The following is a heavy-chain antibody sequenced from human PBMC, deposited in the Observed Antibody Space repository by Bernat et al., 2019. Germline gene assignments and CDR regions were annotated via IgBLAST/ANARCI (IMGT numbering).Heavy chain of an antibody. V-gene: IGHV3-30*01. CDR3: ARDLVVRAAAGLDP. CDR2: ISYDGSNK. Sequence: QVQLVESGGGVVQPGRSLRLSCAASGFTFSSYAMHWVRQAPGKGLEWVAVISYDGSNKYYVDSVKGRFTISRDNSKNTLYLQMNSLRAEDTAVYYCARDLVVRAAAGLDPWGQGTLVTVSS. J-gene: IGHJ5*02. D-gene: IGHD6-13*01. CDR1: GFTFSSYA.